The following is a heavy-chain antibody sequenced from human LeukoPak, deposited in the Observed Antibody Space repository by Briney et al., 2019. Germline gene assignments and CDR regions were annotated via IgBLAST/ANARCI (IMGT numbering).Heavy chain of an antibody. CDR1: GYTLSDYY. CDR2: IRGDTGDT. CDR3: ARVRGNSCDY. Sequence: ASVTVSCKTSGYTLSDYYMHWVRQAPGQGLESMGWIRGDTGDTDSPQKFQGRVTMTRDTSSNTAYMELSRLTFDDTARYFCARVRGNSCDYWGQGTLVTVSS. D-gene: IGHD6-13*01. J-gene: IGHJ4*02. V-gene: IGHV1-2*02.